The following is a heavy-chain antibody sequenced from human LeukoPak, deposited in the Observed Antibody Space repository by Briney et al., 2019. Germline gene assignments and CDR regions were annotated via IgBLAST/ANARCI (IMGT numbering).Heavy chain of an antibody. CDR2: TNPNSGGT. J-gene: IGHJ4*02. V-gene: IGHV1-2*02. CDR3: ARAGPFSSPIDY. D-gene: IGHD2-2*01. Sequence: ASVKVSCKASGYTFTGYYMHWVRQAPGQGLEWMGWTNPNSGGTNYAQKFQGRVTMTRDTSISTAYMELSRLRSDDTAVYYCARAGPFSSPIDYWGQGTLVTVSS. CDR1: GYTFTGYY.